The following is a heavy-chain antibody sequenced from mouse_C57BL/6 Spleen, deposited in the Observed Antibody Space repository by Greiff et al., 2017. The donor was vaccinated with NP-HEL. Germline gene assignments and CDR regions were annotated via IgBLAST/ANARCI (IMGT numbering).Heavy chain of an antibody. V-gene: IGHV5-4*01. J-gene: IGHJ1*03. Sequence: EVQLVESGGGLVKPGGSLKLSCAASGFTFSSYAMSWVRQTPEKRLEWVATISDGGSYTYYPDHVKGRFTIDRENDKNNLYLQMSHLKSEDTAMYYCARAVERGYFDVWGTGTTVTVSS. CDR3: ARAVERGYFDV. CDR1: GFTFSSYA. CDR2: ISDGGSYT. D-gene: IGHD1-1*01.